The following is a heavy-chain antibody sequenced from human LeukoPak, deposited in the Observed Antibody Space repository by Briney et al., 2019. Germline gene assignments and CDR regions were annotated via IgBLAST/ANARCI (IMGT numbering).Heavy chain of an antibody. J-gene: IGHJ4*02. CDR1: GGSVSSGSYY. CDR3: ARYSYGPILYYFDY. Sequence: SETLSLTCTVSGGSVSSGSYYWSWIRQPPGTGLEWIGYIYYSGSTNYNPSLKSRVTISVDTSKNQFSLKLSSVTAADTAVYYCARYSYGPILYYFDYWGQGTLVTVSS. CDR2: IYYSGST. V-gene: IGHV4-61*01. D-gene: IGHD5-18*01.